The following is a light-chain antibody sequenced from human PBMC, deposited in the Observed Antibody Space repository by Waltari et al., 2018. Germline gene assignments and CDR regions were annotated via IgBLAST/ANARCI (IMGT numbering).Light chain of an antibody. CDR3: QQRADWPLT. Sequence: SRRARQSVTRYVAGYPQKPGLAPRLLIYDTSNRATGIPARFIGSGSGTDFSRTITSLESEDFAVYYCQQRADWPLTFGGGTKVEIK. CDR2: DTS. J-gene: IGKJ4*01. CDR1: QSVTRY. V-gene: IGKV3-11*01.